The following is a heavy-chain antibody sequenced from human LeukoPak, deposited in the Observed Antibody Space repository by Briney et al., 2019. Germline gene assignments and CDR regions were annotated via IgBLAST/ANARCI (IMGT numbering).Heavy chain of an antibody. CDR2: INPSGGST. D-gene: IGHD3-22*01. V-gene: IGHV1-46*01. CDR1: GYTFTSYY. Sequence: ASVKVSCKASGYTFTSYYMHWVRQAPGQGLEWMGIINPSGGSTSYAQKFQGRVTMTRDTSTSTVHMELSSLRSEDTAVYYCARDRPPTYYYDSSGLGAFDIWGQGTMVTVSS. CDR3: ARDRPPTYYYDSSGLGAFDI. J-gene: IGHJ3*02.